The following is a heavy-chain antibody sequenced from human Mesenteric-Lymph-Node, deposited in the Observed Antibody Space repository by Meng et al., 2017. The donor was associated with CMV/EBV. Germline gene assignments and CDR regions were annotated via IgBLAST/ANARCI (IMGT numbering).Heavy chain of an antibody. CDR1: GFTFSSYG. J-gene: IGHJ4*02. CDR3: AKASITVVVPAAPSDY. Sequence: GESLKISCAVSGFTFSSYGMSWVRQAPGKGLEWVTFIRYDGSHKYYSNSVKGRFTISRDNSNNTLYLQMNSLRTEDTAVYYCAKASITVVVPAAPSDYWGQGTLVTVSS. V-gene: IGHV3-30*02. CDR2: IRYDGSHK. D-gene: IGHD2-2*01.